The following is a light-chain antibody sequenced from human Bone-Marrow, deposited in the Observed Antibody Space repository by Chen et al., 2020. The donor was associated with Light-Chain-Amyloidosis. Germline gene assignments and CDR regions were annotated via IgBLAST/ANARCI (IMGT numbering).Light chain of an antibody. J-gene: IGLJ2*01. CDR1: DLPTKY. CDR3: QSADSSGTYEVI. Sequence: SYELTQPPSVSVSPGQTARITCSGDDLPTKYAYWYQQKPGQAPVLVIHRNTERPSGVSERFSGSSSGTTDTLTNSGVQAEDEADYHGQSADSSGTYEVIVGGGTKLTVL. CDR2: RNT. V-gene: IGLV3-25*03.